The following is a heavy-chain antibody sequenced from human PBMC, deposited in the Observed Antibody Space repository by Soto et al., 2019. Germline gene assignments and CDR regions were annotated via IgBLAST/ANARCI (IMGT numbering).Heavy chain of an antibody. V-gene: IGHV3-9*01. CDR3: AKQYSSGWYYFDY. CDR2: ISWNSGSI. Sequence: GGSLRLSCAASGFTFDDYAMHWVRQAPGKGLEWVSGISWNSGSIGYADSVKGRFTISRDNAKNSLYLQMNSLRAEDTALYYCAKQYSSGWYYFDYWGQGTLVTVSS. D-gene: IGHD6-19*01. J-gene: IGHJ4*02. CDR1: GFTFDDYA.